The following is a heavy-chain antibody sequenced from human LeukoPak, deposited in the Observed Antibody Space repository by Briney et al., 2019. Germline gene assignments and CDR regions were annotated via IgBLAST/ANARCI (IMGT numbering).Heavy chain of an antibody. CDR3: ARQEARGYSYEGLDY. V-gene: IGHV3-11*01. CDR2: ISSSGSTI. Sequence: GGSLRLSCAASGFTFSDYYMSWIRQAPGKGLEWVSYISSSGSTIYYADSVKGRFTIDRDNSKNTVYLQMNSLRPDDTAIYFCARQEARGYSYEGLDYWGQGNLVTVSS. CDR1: GFTFSDYY. D-gene: IGHD3-22*01. J-gene: IGHJ4*02.